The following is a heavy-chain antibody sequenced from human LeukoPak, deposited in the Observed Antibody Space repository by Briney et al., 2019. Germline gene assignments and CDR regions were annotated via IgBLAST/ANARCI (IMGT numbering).Heavy chain of an antibody. CDR3: ARVPRSYYYYYYMDV. V-gene: IGHV4-34*01. J-gene: IGHJ6*03. CDR2: VNHSGST. Sequence: PSETLSLTCAVYGGSFSDYYWSWIRQSPGKGLEWIGEVNHSGSTNYNPSLKSRVTISADTSKNQFSLKLSSVTAADTAVYYCARVPRSYYYYYYMDVWGKGTTVTVSS. CDR1: GGSFSDYY.